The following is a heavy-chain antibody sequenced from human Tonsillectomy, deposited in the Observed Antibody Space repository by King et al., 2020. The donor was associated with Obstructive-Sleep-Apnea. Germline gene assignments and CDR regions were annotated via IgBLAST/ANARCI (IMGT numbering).Heavy chain of an antibody. Sequence: VQLVESGGGLVQPGGSLRLSCAASGLTFSDHYMDWVRQAPGKGLEWVGRTRNKANRYTTEYAASVKGRFTISRDDSKNSLYLQMNSLKTEDTAMYYGVRETIGYCTSSSCFGHGAFDIWGQGTMVTVSS. CDR2: TRNKANRYTT. J-gene: IGHJ3*02. V-gene: IGHV3-72*01. CDR3: VRETIGYCTSSSCFGHGAFDI. CDR1: GLTFSDHY. D-gene: IGHD2-2*03.